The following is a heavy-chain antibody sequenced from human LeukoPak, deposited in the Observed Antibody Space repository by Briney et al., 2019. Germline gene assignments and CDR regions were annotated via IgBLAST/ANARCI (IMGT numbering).Heavy chain of an antibody. CDR3: ARGGRSSGYQGAFDI. D-gene: IGHD3-22*01. J-gene: IGHJ3*02. Sequence: GGSLRLSCAASGFTISSYAMHWVRQAPGKGLEWVAVISYDGSNKYYADSVKGRFTISRDNSKNTLYLQMNSLRAEDTAVYYCARGGRSSGYQGAFDIWGQGTMVTVSS. V-gene: IGHV3-30-3*01. CDR1: GFTISSYA. CDR2: ISYDGSNK.